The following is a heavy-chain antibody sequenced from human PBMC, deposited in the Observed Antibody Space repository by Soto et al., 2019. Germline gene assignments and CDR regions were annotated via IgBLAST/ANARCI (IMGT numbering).Heavy chain of an antibody. V-gene: IGHV4-4*02. CDR1: GDSITTYKW. J-gene: IGHJ6*02. Sequence: LSLTCGVSGDSITTYKWWTWVRQTPGKGLEWIGEIYDSGNTRYNPSLKSRVTISKDTSKNELSLKLISVTVADTAVYYCATCQLGEYYYAMDIWGQGTTVTVSS. D-gene: IGHD7-27*01. CDR3: ATCQLGEYYYAMDI. CDR2: IYDSGNT.